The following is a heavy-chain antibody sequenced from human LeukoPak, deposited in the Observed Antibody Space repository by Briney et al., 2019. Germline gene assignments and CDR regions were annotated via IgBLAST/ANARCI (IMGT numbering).Heavy chain of an antibody. CDR3: ARMTRGYSYGVDY. V-gene: IGHV4-59*08. J-gene: IGHJ4*02. CDR2: VYYSGST. Sequence: SETLSLTCTVSGGSISSYYWSWIRQPPGKGLEWIGYVYYSGSTNYNPSLKSRVTISVDTSKNQFSLKLSSVTAADTAVYYCARMTRGYSYGVDYWGQGTLVTVSS. CDR1: GGSISSYY. D-gene: IGHD5-18*01.